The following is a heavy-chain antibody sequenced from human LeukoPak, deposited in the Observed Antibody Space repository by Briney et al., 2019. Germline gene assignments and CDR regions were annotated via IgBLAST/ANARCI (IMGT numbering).Heavy chain of an antibody. D-gene: IGHD6-13*01. V-gene: IGHV3-33*01. CDR1: GFTFSSYG. CDR3: ARDMRLGSSWSTCGRGSNEYYFDY. J-gene: IGHJ4*02. CDR2: IWYDGSNK. Sequence: GGSLRLSCAASGFTFSSYGMHWVRQAPGKGLEWVAVIWYDGSNKYYADSVKGRFTISRDNSKNTLYLQMNSLRAEDTAVYYCARDMRLGSSWSTCGRGSNEYYFDYWGQGTLVTVSS.